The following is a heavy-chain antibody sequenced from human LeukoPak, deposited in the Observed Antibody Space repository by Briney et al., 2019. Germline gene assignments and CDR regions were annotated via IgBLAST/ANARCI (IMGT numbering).Heavy chain of an antibody. D-gene: IGHD1-26*01. J-gene: IGHJ4*02. Sequence: GGSLRLSCAASGFTFSSYWMSWVRQAPGKGPEWVANIKQDGSEKYYVDSVKGRFTISRDNAKNSLYLQMNSLRAEDTAVYYCARKGLLGGSYTFDYWGQGTLVTVSS. CDR2: IKQDGSEK. CDR1: GFTFSSYW. CDR3: ARKGLLGGSYTFDY. V-gene: IGHV3-7*01.